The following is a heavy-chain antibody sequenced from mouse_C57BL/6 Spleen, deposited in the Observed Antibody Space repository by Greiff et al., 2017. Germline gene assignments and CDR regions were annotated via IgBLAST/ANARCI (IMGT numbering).Heavy chain of an antibody. CDR3: ARVSGAMDY. D-gene: IGHD4-1*01. V-gene: IGHV5-4*03. J-gene: IGHJ4*01. Sequence: DVKLVESGGGLVKPGGSLKLSCAASGFTFSSYAMSWVRQTPEKRLEWVATISDGGSYTYYPDNVKGRFTISRDNAKNNLYLQMSHLKSEDTAMYYCARVSGAMDYWGQGTSVTVSS. CDR1: GFTFSSYA. CDR2: ISDGGSYT.